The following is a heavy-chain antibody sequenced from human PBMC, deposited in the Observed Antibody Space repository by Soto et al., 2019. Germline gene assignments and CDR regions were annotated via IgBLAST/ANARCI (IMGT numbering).Heavy chain of an antibody. CDR2: INVNNDNR. CDR3: ARSSLTAVDY. Sequence: QVQLVQSGAEVKKPGALVKVSCKASGYTFTSHTIHWVRQAPGQRLEWMAWINVNNDNRKYSQKFQGRVTISIDTSATTAYMELSSLRSEDTAVYYCARSSLTAVDYWGQGTLVTVSS. V-gene: IGHV1-3*01. D-gene: IGHD5-18*01. J-gene: IGHJ4*02. CDR1: GYTFTSHT.